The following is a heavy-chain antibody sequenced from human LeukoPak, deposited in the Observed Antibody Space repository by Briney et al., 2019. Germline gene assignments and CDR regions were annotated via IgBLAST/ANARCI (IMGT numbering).Heavy chain of an antibody. CDR3: ARDGSIAVAGPGDY. CDR1: GYTFTSYG. Sequence: GASVKVSCKASGYTFTSYGISWVRQAPREELEWMGWISAYNGNTNYAQKLQGRVTMTTDTSTSTAYMELRSLRSDDTAVYYCARDGSIAVAGPGDYWGQGTLVTVSS. D-gene: IGHD6-19*01. J-gene: IGHJ4*02. CDR2: ISAYNGNT. V-gene: IGHV1-18*01.